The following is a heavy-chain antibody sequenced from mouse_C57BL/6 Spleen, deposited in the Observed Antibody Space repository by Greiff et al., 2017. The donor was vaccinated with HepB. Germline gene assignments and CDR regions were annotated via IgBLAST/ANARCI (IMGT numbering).Heavy chain of an antibody. V-gene: IGHV1-50*01. D-gene: IGHD3-2*02. CDR1: GYTFTSYW. J-gene: IGHJ4*01. Sequence: QVQLQQSGAELVKPGASVKLSCKASGYTFTSYWMQWVKQRPGQGLEWIGEIDPSDSYTNYNQKFKGKATLTVDTSSSTAYMQLSSLTSEDSAVYYCARLDSSGYLDAMDYWGQGTSVTVSS. CDR3: ARLDSSGYLDAMDY. CDR2: IDPSDSYT.